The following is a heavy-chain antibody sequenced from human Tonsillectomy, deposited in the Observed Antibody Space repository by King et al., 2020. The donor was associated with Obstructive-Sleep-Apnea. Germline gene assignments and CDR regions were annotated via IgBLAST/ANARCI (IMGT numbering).Heavy chain of an antibody. CDR3: ARIGGGVDYYYYYGMDV. J-gene: IGHJ6*02. Sequence: QLVQSGGGLVKPGGSLRLSCAASGFTFSSYSMNWVRQAPGKGLEWVSSISSSSSYIYYADSVKGRFTISGDNAKNSLYLQMNSLRAEDTAVYYCARIGGGVDYYYYYGMDVWGQGTTVTVSS. D-gene: IGHD3-16*01. CDR2: ISSSSSYI. CDR1: GFTFSSYS. V-gene: IGHV3-21*01.